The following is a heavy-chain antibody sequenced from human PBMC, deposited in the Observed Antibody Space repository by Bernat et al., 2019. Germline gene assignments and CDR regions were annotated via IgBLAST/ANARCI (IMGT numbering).Heavy chain of an antibody. D-gene: IGHD6-19*01. V-gene: IGHV3-53*01. CDR1: GFTVSSNY. CDR3: AREGGWYGGFAAFDI. CDR2: IYSGGST. Sequence: VQLVESGGGVVQPGGSLRLSCAASGFTVSSNYMSWVRQAPGKGLEWVSVIYSGGSTYYADSVKGRFTISRDNSKNTLYLQMNSLRAEDTAVYYCAREGGWYGGFAAFDIWGQGTMVTVSS. J-gene: IGHJ3*02.